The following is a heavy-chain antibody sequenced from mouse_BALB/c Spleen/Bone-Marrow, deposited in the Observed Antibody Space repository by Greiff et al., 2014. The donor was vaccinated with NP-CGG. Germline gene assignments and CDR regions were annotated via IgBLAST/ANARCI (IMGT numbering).Heavy chain of an antibody. CDR2: IDTSDSYT. V-gene: IGHV1-69*01. D-gene: IGHD1-2*01. CDR3: ARSAGYWYFDV. CDR1: GYTFTDYW. J-gene: IGHJ1*01. Sequence: QVQLKESGAELVMPGASVKMSCKASGYTFTDYWMHWVKQRPGQGLEWIGAIDTSDSYTSYNQKFKGKATLTVDESSSTAYMQLSSLTSEDSAVYYCARSAGYWYFDVWGAGTTVTVPS.